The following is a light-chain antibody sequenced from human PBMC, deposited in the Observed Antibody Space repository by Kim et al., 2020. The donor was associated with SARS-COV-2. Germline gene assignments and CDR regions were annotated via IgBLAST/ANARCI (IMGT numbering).Light chain of an antibody. CDR2: GAS. Sequence: SVSPGASAALACRASQSVSNNLAWYQQKPGHAPRLLIYGASIRATGVPTRFSGTGSEIEFTLIISGLQSEDFAVYYCHQYNNWPHSLGLGTKLEIK. J-gene: IGKJ2*03. CDR3: HQYNNWPHS. CDR1: QSVSNN. V-gene: IGKV3-15*01.